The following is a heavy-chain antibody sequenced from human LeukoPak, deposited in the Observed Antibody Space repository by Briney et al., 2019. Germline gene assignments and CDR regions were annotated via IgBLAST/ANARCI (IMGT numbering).Heavy chain of an antibody. CDR1: GGSISRGGYS. D-gene: IGHD2-2*01. V-gene: IGHV4-30-4*07. CDR3: ARGVPANRYYYYYYYMDV. J-gene: IGHJ6*03. Sequence: PSETLSLTCAVSGGSISRGGYSWSWIRQPPGKGLEWIGYFYYSGSTYYNPSLKSRVTISLDTSKNQLSLKLSSVTAADTAVYYCARGVPANRYYYYYYYMDVWGKGTTVTVSS. CDR2: FYYSGST.